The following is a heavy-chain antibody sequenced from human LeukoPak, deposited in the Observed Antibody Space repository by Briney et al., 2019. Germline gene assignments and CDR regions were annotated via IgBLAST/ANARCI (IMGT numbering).Heavy chain of an antibody. CDR1: GFTFSIYA. CDR2: IDASRGTT. CDR3: AKEPFRGGGYNLDY. Sequence: GGSLRLSCAASGFTFSIYAMTWVRQTPGKGLEWVSSIDASRGTTYYADSVRGRFTISRDISKNTLYLQMNNLRAEDTAIYYCAKEPFRGGGYNLDYWGQGTLVTVSS. J-gene: IGHJ4*02. V-gene: IGHV3-23*01. D-gene: IGHD5-24*01.